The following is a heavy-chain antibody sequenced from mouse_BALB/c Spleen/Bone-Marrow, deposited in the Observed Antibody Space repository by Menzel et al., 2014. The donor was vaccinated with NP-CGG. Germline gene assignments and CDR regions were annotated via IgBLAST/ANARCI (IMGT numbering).Heavy chain of an antibody. CDR3: AGIHYGSSYGYFDV. J-gene: IGHJ1*01. CDR2: IFPGSGNT. Sequence: QVQLQQSGPELVKPGASVKISCKASGYSFTSYYIHWVKQRPGQGLEWIGWIFPGSGNTKYNEKFKGKATLTADTSSSTAYMQLSSLTSEDSAVYFCAGIHYGSSYGYFDVWGAGTTVTVSS. D-gene: IGHD1-1*01. V-gene: IGHV1-66*01. CDR1: GYSFTSYY.